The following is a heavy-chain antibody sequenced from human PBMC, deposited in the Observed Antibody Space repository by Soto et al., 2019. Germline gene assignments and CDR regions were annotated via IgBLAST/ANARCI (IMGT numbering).Heavy chain of an antibody. V-gene: IGHV4-59*01. D-gene: IGHD3-22*01. J-gene: IGHJ4*02. CDR2: LYYGRSA. Sequence: QVQLQESGPGLVKPSETLSLTCAVSGDSISTYYCMWIRQPPGNGLESIGYLYYGRSANYNPSLKSRVTLSVDTSTNQCSLTMSSMTAADTAVYYCASRSMAVVREYWGQGTLVTVSS. CDR3: ASRSMAVVREY. CDR1: GDSISTYY.